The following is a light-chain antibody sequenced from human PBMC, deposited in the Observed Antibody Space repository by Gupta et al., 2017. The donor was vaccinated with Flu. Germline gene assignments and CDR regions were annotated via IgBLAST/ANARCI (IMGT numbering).Light chain of an antibody. V-gene: IGKV1-33*01. CDR3: QQYYNLPLT. CDR1: QDISNY. J-gene: IGKJ4*01. Sequence: IQVTQSPSCLSASGGDRVTITCQASQDISNYLNWYQQKPGQAPKLLIYDASNLETGVPSRFSGSGSGTDFTLTISSLQPEDIAIYYCQQYYNLPLTFGGGTKVEIK. CDR2: DAS.